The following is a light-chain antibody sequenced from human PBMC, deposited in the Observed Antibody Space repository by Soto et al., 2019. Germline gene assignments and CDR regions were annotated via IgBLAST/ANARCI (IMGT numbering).Light chain of an antibody. CDR2: GAS. CDR3: QQYGSSPIT. CDR1: QSVSSN. Sequence: EIVMTQSPATLSVSPGERATLSCRASQSVSSNLAWYQQKPGQAPRLLMYGASSRATGIPERFSGSGSGTDFTLTISRLEPEDFAVYYCQQYGSSPITFGQGTRLEIK. V-gene: IGKV3-20*01. J-gene: IGKJ5*01.